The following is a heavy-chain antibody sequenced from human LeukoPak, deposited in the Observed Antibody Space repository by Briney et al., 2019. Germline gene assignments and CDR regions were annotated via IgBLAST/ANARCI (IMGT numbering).Heavy chain of an antibody. CDR1: GFTFSSYW. Sequence: GGSLRLPCAASGFTFSSYWMSWVRQAPGKGLEWVANIKQDGSEKYYVDSVKGRFTISRDNAKNSLYLQMNSLRAEDTAVYYCARAGHYYGSGSSFDYWGQGTLVTVSS. V-gene: IGHV3-7*01. CDR2: IKQDGSEK. CDR3: ARAGHYYGSGSSFDY. J-gene: IGHJ4*02. D-gene: IGHD3-10*01.